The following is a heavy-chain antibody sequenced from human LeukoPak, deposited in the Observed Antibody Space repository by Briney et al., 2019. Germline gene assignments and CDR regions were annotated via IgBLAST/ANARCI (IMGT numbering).Heavy chain of an antibody. CDR3: ARIGSPLNVSNPNH. CDR2: IIPILGIA. J-gene: IGHJ5*02. D-gene: IGHD2-8*01. Sequence: GASVKVSCKASGGTFSSYAISWVRQAPGQGLEWMGRIIPILGIANYAQKFQGRVTITADKSTSTAYMELSSLRSEDTAVYYCARIGSPLNVSNPNHWGQGTLVTVSS. V-gene: IGHV1-69*04. CDR1: GGTFSSYA.